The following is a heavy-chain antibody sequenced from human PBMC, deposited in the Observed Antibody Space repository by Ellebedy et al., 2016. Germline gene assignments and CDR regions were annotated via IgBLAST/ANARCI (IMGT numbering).Heavy chain of an antibody. V-gene: IGHV3-30-3*01. Sequence: GGSLRLSXAASGFTFSSYAMHWVRQAPGKGLEWMAVISYDGSNKYYADSVKGRFTISRDNSKNTLYLQMNSLRAEDTAVYYCARAVGGADYWGQGTLVTVSS. J-gene: IGHJ4*02. CDR3: ARAVGGADY. CDR2: ISYDGSNK. CDR1: GFTFSSYA. D-gene: IGHD1-26*01.